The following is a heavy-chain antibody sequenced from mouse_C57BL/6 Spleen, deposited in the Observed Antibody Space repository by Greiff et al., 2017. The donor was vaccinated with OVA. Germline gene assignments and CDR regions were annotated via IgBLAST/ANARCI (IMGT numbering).Heavy chain of an antibody. D-gene: IGHD1-1*01. J-gene: IGHJ4*01. V-gene: IGHV1-52*01. Sequence: VQLQQPGAELVRPGSSVKLSCKASGYTFTSYWMHWVKQRPIQGLEWIGNIDPSDSETHYNQKFKDKATLTVDKSSSTAYMQLSSLTSEDSAVYDCARAVVAKDYYAMDYWGQGTSVTVSS. CDR2: IDPSDSET. CDR3: ARAVVAKDYYAMDY. CDR1: GYTFTSYW.